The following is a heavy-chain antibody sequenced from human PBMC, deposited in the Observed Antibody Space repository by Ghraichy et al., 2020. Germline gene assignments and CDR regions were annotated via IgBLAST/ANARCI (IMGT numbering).Heavy chain of an antibody. D-gene: IGHD1-26*01. J-gene: IGHJ6*03. CDR2: ITWNNGTI. V-gene: IGHV3-9*01. CDR1: GFTFDDYA. Sequence: GGSLRLSCAASGFTFDDYAMHWVRQAPGKGLEWVSSITWNNGTIVYAGSVKGLFTISRDNAKNSLYLQMNSLRAEDTALYYCAKERNSGSNYPYYMDAWGKGTTVTVSS. CDR3: AKERNSGSNYPYYMDA.